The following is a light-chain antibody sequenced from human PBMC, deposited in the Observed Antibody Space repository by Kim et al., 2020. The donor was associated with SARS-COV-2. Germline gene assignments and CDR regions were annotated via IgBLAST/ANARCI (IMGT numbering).Light chain of an antibody. CDR2: GKN. V-gene: IGLV3-19*01. Sequence: ALGKKVRITCEGDSHRSYYASWYQQKPGQALIRVIYGKNNRPSGIPDRFPGSSSGNTAYLTITGAQAEDEADYYCNARDSGGDHGVFGGGTQLTVL. CDR3: NARDSGGDHGV. J-gene: IGLJ3*02. CDR1: SHRSYY.